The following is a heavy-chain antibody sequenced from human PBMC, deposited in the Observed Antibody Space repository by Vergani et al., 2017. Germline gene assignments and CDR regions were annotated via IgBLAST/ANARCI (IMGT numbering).Heavy chain of an antibody. CDR2: IRNKAYGGTT. CDR1: GFSFGDYA. Sequence: EVQLVESGGGLVKPGRSLRLSCAASGFSFGDYAMTWVRQAPGKGLEWVAFIRNKAYGGTTEYAASVKGRFTISRDDSKRLAYLQLSGLKTEDTAVYFWSRGRGYSFGYSDYWGQGTLVTVSS. J-gene: IGHJ4*02. D-gene: IGHD5-18*01. V-gene: IGHV3-49*04. CDR3: SRGRGYSFGYSDY.